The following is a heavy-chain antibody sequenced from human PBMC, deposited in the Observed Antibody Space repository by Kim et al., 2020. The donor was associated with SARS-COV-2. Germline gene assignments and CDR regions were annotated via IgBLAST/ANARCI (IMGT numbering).Heavy chain of an antibody. V-gene: IGHV4-59*13. J-gene: IGHJ4*02. Sequence: SETLSLTCTVSGGSISSYYWSWIRQPPGKGLEWIGYIYYSGSTNYNPSLKSRVTISVDTSKNQFSLKLSSVTAADTAVYYCARGLGQSRWESLWGTYYYDSSGWAYFDYWGQGTLVTVSS. D-gene: IGHD3-22*01. CDR2: IYYSGST. CDR1: GGSISSYY. CDR3: ARGLGQSRWESLWGTYYYDSSGWAYFDY.